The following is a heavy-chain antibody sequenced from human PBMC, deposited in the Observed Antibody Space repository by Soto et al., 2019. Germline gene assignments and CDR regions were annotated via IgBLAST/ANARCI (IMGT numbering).Heavy chain of an antibody. Sequence: PSETLSLTCTVSGGSISSGDYYWSWIRQPPGKGLEWIGYIYYSGNTKYNPSLKSRVTISADTSKNQFSLKLSSVTAADTAVYYCARGHYDFWSGYFATIDYWGQGTLVTVSS. V-gene: IGHV4-30-4*01. CDR3: ARGHYDFWSGYFATIDY. D-gene: IGHD3-3*01. CDR2: IYYSGNT. CDR1: GGSISSGDYY. J-gene: IGHJ4*02.